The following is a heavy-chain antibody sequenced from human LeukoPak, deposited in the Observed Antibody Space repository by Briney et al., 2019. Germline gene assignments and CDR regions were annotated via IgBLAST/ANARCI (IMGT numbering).Heavy chain of an antibody. CDR1: GFIFSDYY. Sequence: GGSLTLSCAASGFIFSDYYMSWIRQAPGKGLEWVSYISNSDSSINYADSVKGRFTISRDNAKNSLFLHMNSLRAEDTAIYYCARVRYCNIGSFRADPWGQGTLVTVSS. V-gene: IGHV3-11*01. J-gene: IGHJ5*02. D-gene: IGHD2-15*01. CDR2: ISNSDSSI. CDR3: ARVRYCNIGSFRADP.